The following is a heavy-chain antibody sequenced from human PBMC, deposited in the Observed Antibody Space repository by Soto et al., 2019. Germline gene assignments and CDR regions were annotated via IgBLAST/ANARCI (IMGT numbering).Heavy chain of an antibody. CDR2: TFYRSKWYN. CDR1: GDSVSSNSAA. V-gene: IGHV6-1*01. J-gene: IGHJ4*02. CDR3: ARESTMVRGVINPLDY. D-gene: IGHD3-10*01. Sequence: SQTLSLTCAISGDSVSSNSAAWNWIRQSPSRNLEWLGRTFYRSKWYNDYAESVKSRITINPDTSKNQLSLQLNSVTPEDTAVYYCARESTMVRGVINPLDYWGQGTLVTVSS.